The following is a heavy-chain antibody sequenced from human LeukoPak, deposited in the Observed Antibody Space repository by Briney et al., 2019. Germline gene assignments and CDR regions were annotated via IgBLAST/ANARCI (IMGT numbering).Heavy chain of an antibody. Sequence: SETLSLTCTVSGGSISSYYWSWVRQPPGKGVEWVGYIYYSGSTNYNPSRKSRVTISVDTSKNQFSLKLSSVTAADTAVYYCARGITMVRGVNNWFDPWGQGTLVTVSS. J-gene: IGHJ5*02. CDR3: ARGITMVRGVNNWFDP. D-gene: IGHD3-10*01. CDR1: GGSISSYY. V-gene: IGHV4-59*01. CDR2: IYYSGST.